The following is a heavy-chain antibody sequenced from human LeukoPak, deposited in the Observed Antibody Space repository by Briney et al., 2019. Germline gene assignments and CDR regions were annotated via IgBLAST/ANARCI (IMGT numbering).Heavy chain of an antibody. J-gene: IGHJ5*02. Sequence: ASVKVSCKASGYTFTGYYMHWVRQAPAQGLEWMGWINPNSGRTNYAQKFQGRVTMTRDTSISTAYMELSRLRSDDTAVYYCARDLVGYCSSTSCSPRPQNWFDPWGQGTLVTVSS. D-gene: IGHD2-2*01. CDR3: ARDLVGYCSSTSCSPRPQNWFDP. CDR2: INPNSGRT. V-gene: IGHV1-2*02. CDR1: GYTFTGYY.